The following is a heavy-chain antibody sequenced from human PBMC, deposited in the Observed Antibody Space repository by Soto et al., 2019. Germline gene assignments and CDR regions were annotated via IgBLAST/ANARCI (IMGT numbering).Heavy chain of an antibody. V-gene: IGHV4-59*01. Sequence: PPETLCVTLTVSGGSISGYYWSWSRQPPRKGLEWIGNVYYSGGAKYNPPVKKRVSISLDTSKNQFSPNLSSVTAAATAVYYCTRDGDGRMTTNPYYYYGMDVWG. J-gene: IGHJ6*01. CDR3: TRDGDGRMTTNPYYYYGMDV. D-gene: IGHD2-21*02. CDR2: VYYSGGA. CDR1: GGSISGYY.